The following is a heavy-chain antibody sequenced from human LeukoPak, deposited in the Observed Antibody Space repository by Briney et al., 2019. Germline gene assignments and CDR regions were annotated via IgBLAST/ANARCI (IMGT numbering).Heavy chain of an antibody. CDR3: ARGESWTFSY. CDR1: GFTFSSYS. CDR2: IKQDGSEK. V-gene: IGHV3-7*01. Sequence: GGSLRLSCAASGFTFSSYSMNWVRQAPGKGLEWVANIKQDGSEKYYVDSLKGRFTISRDNAKNSLYLQMNSLRAEDTAVYYCARGESWTFSYWGQGALVTVSS. J-gene: IGHJ4*02. D-gene: IGHD3-3*02.